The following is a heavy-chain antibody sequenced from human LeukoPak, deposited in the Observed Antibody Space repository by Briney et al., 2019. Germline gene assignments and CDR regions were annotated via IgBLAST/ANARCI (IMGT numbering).Heavy chain of an antibody. CDR1: GGSITSYY. V-gene: IGHV4-59*08. CDR3: ARHSNGDYDRYFDY. CDR2: IYYSGST. Sequence: PSETLSLTCTVSGGSITSYYWSRIRQPPGKGLEWIGYIYYSGSTNYNPSLKSRVTISVGTSKNQFSLKLSSVTAADTAVYYCARHSNGDYDRYFDYWGQGTLVTVSS. D-gene: IGHD4-17*01. J-gene: IGHJ4*02.